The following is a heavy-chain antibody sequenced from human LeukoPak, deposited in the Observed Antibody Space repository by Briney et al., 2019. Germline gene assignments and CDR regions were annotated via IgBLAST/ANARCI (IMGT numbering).Heavy chain of an antibody. CDR1: GYTFTSYD. Sequence: ASVKVSCKASGYTFTSYDINWVRQATGQGLEWMGWMDPNSGSTGYAQKFQGRVTITRNTSISTAYMELSGLRSEDTAVYYCARGRSTGYPYYFEYWGQGTLVTVSS. J-gene: IGHJ4*02. CDR3: ARGRSTGYPYYFEY. D-gene: IGHD5-12*01. V-gene: IGHV1-8*03. CDR2: MDPNSGST.